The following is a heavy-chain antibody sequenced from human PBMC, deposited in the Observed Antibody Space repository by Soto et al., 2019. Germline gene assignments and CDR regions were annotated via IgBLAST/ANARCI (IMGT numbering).Heavy chain of an antibody. CDR2: INAGNGNT. CDR1: GYTFTSYA. Sequence: QVQLVQSGAEVKKPGASVKVSCKASGYTFTSYAMHWVRQAPGQRLEWMGWINAGNGNTKYSQKFQGRVTITRDTSASTAYRELSSLRSEDTAVYYCARDLDGDYGPNWFDPWGQGTLVTGSS. J-gene: IGHJ5*02. D-gene: IGHD4-17*01. CDR3: ARDLDGDYGPNWFDP. V-gene: IGHV1-3*01.